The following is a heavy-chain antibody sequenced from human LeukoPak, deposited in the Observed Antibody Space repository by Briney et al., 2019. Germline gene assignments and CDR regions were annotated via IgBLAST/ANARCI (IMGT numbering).Heavy chain of an antibody. J-gene: IGHJ4*02. CDR3: AIRKDYGDYDGY. CDR1: GFTFSSYA. V-gene: IGHV3-23*01. D-gene: IGHD4-17*01. Sequence: GGSLRLXCAASGFTFSSYAMSWDRQAPGKELEWVSAISGSGGSTYYADSVKGRFTISRDNSKNTLYLQMNSLRAEDTAVYYGAIRKDYGDYDGYWGQGTLVTVSS. CDR2: ISGSGGST.